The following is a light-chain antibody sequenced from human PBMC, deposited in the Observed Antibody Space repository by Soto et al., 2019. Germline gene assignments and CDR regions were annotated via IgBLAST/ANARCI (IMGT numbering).Light chain of an antibody. CDR3: QQYGTSPYT. CDR2: GAS. V-gene: IGKV3-20*01. J-gene: IGKJ2*01. CDR1: QSLSSNS. Sequence: EIVLTQSPGTLSLSPGERATLSCGASQSLSSNSLAWYQQKPGQAPRLLIYGASSRATGIPDRFSGSGSGTDFTHTISRLEPKDFAVYYCQQYGTSPYTFGQGTKLEIK.